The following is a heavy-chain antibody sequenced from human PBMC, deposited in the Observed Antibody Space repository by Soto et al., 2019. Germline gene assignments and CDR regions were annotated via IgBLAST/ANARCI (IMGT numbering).Heavy chain of an antibody. CDR1: GYTFIGYY. CDR3: AKARGVSSARLITWFDP. CDR2: INPQTGAP. Sequence: QVQLVQSGTETRKPGASVKVSCKASGYTFIGYYIHWIRQAPGQGLEWMGYINPQTGAPTYAQKFKGSVTMTIVTTLRTAYMELKTLTSGDTAVYYCAKARGVSSARLITWFDPWGQGTLVSVSS. D-gene: IGHD3-10*01. V-gene: IGHV1-2*04. J-gene: IGHJ5*02.